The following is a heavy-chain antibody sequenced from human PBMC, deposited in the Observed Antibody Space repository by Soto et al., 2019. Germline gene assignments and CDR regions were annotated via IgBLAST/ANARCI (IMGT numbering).Heavy chain of an antibody. Sequence: SETLSLTCTVSGGSISSSSYYWGWIRQPPGKGLEWIGSIYYSGSTYYNPSLKSRVTISVDTSKNQFSLKLSSVTAADTAVYYCARSLPGQWLISRNWFDPWGQGTLVTVSS. D-gene: IGHD6-19*01. CDR1: GGSISSSSYY. CDR2: IYYSGST. CDR3: ARSLPGQWLISRNWFDP. V-gene: IGHV4-39*01. J-gene: IGHJ5*02.